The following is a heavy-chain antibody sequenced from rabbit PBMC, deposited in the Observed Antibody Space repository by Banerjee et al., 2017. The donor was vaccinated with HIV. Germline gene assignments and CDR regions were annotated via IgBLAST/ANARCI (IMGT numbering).Heavy chain of an antibody. Sequence: QLKESGGGLVQPGGSLKLSCKASGFDFSSYYITWVRQAPGKGLEWIGYIDPVVGSTYYAGGGSGSSPISRHNAQNTLYLQLYSLTAADTATYFCVRDGGTMENLWGPGTLVTVS. J-gene: IGHJ4*01. CDR2: IDPVVGST. CDR1: GFDFSSYY. V-gene: IGHV1S7*01. CDR3: VRDGGTMENL. D-gene: IGHD2-1*01.